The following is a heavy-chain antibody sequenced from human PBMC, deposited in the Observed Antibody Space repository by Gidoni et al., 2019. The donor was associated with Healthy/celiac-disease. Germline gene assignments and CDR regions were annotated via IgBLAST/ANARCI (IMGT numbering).Heavy chain of an antibody. CDR1: GFTFSSYS. D-gene: IGHD3-10*01. CDR2: ISGSGGST. J-gene: IGHJ6*02. CDR3: AKDPRESPPLYYYYGMDV. Sequence: EVQLLESGGGLVQPGGSLRLSCAASGFTFSSYSMSWVRQAPGKGLEWVSAISGSGGSTYYADSVKGRFTISRDNSKNTLYLQMNSLRAEDTAVYYCAKDPRESPPLYYYYGMDVWGQGTTVTVSS. V-gene: IGHV3-23*01.